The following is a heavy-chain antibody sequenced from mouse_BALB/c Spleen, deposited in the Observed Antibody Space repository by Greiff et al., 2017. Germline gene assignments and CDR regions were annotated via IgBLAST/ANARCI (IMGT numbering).Heavy chain of an antibody. CDR3: ARAVVGSSSAWFAY. V-gene: IGHV14-3*02. J-gene: IGHJ3*01. CDR2: IDPANGNT. CDR1: GFNIKDTY. Sequence: VQLQQSGAELVKPGASVKLSCTASGFNIKDTYMHWVKQRPEQGLEWIGRIDPANGNTKYDPKFQGKATITADTSSNTAYLQLSSLTSEDTAVYYCARAVVGSSSAWFAYWGQGTLVTVSA. D-gene: IGHD1-1*01.